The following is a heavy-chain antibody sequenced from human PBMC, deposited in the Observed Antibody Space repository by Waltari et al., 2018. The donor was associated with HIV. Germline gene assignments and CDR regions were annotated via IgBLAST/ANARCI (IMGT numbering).Heavy chain of an antibody. CDR2: IKQDGSEK. J-gene: IGHJ6*02. CDR3: ASPSIRAGMDV. V-gene: IGHV3-7*01. Sequence: EVQLVESGGGLVQPGGSLRLPCAAAGLTFGNFWIGWVRQAPGKGLEWLANIKQDGSEKYYVDSVKGRFTISRDNAKNSLYLQMNSLRAEDTAVYYCASPSIRAGMDVWGQGTTVTVSS. D-gene: IGHD2-2*02. CDR1: GLTFGNFW.